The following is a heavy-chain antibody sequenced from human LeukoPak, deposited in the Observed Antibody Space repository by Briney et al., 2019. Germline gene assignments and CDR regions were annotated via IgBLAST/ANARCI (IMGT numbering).Heavy chain of an antibody. CDR2: IKQDGSEK. D-gene: IGHD3-3*01. Sequence: GGSLRLSCAASGFTFSSYWMSWVRQAPGKGLEWVANIKQDGSEKYYVDSVKGRFTISRDNAKNSLYLQMNSLRAEDTALYYCAKERGGYDFWSGQLDYWGPGTLVTVSS. V-gene: IGHV3-7*03. CDR3: AKERGGYDFWSGQLDY. J-gene: IGHJ4*02. CDR1: GFTFSSYW.